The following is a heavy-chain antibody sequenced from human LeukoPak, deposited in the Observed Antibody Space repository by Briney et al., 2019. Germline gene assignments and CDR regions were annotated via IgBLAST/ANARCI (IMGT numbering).Heavy chain of an antibody. V-gene: IGHV3-23*01. J-gene: IGHJ4*02. D-gene: IGHD4-17*01. CDR2: ISGSGGST. CDR3: AKDHGLPDPDTYYFDY. CDR1: GFTFSSHA. Sequence: PGGSLRLSCAASGFTFSSHAMSWVRQAPGKGLEWVSAISGSGGSTYYADSVKGRFTISRDNSKNTLYLQMNSLRAEDTAVYYCAKDHGLPDPDTYYFDYWGQGTLVTVSS.